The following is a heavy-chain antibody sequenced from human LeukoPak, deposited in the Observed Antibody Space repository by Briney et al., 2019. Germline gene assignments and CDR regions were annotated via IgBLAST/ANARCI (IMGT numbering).Heavy chain of an antibody. J-gene: IGHJ5*02. Sequence: KPSETLSHTCAVYVGSFRGYYWCWIRQPPGKGLEWIGEINHSGSTNYNPSLKSRVTISVDTSKNQCSLKLSSVTAADTAVYYCARGRMGYYYASSGVWFARCGRGTLVTVSS. CDR1: VGSFRGYY. V-gene: IGHV4-34*01. CDR2: INHSGST. CDR3: ARGRMGYYYASSGVWFAR. D-gene: IGHD3-22*01.